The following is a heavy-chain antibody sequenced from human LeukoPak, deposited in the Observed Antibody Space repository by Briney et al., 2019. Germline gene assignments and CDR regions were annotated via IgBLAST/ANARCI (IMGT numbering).Heavy chain of an antibody. CDR3: ASLLNGGVSHWFDP. D-gene: IGHD7-27*01. J-gene: IGHJ5*02. Sequence: SETLSLTCTVSGGSITSSTSYWGWIRQPQGKGLEWIGTIYYSGSTYHNPSLKSRATMSVDTSKNQFSLKLSSVTAADTAVYYCASLLNGGVSHWFDPWGQGTLVTVSS. CDR2: IYYSGST. CDR1: GGSITSSTSY. V-gene: IGHV4-39*01.